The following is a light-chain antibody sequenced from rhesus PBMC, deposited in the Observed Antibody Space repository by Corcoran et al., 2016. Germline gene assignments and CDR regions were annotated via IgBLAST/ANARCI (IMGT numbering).Light chain of an antibody. CDR2: FAS. Sequence: DIVMTQTPLSLPVTPGEPASISCRSSQSLLHSNGYTYLYWYLQKPGQSPQLLMYFASYRASGVPDRLSGSGSGTDFTLGISRVEAEDIGVYYCMQGTQLPYSVGQGTKVEIK. V-gene: IGKV2-91*01. CDR1: QSLLHSNGYTY. CDR3: MQGTQLPYS. J-gene: IGKJ2*01.